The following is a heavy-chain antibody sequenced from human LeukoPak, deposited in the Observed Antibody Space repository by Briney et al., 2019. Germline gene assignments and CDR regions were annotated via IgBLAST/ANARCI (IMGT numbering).Heavy chain of an antibody. V-gene: IGHV3-11*04. CDR3: ARDYYDNSAYYYMDV. CDR1: GFTFSDYY. D-gene: IGHD3-22*01. CDR2: ISSSGSTI. J-gene: IGHJ6*03. Sequence: GGSLRLSCAASGFTFSDYYMSWIRQAPGRGLEWVSYISSSGSTIYYADSVKGRFTISRDNAKNSLYLQMNSLRAEDTAVYYCARDYYDNSAYYYMDVWGKGTTVTVSS.